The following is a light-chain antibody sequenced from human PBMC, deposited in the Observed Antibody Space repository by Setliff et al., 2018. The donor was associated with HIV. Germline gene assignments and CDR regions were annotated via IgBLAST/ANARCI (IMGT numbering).Light chain of an antibody. J-gene: IGLJ2*01. Sequence: QSALAQPASMSGSPGQSITISCTGTNNDVGARNFVSWYQQVPGKAPKLLIYDVANRPSEVSDRFSGSKSGNTASLTVSGLQAEDEADYYCTSYAGTNVLFGGGTK. CDR2: DVA. V-gene: IGLV2-14*03. CDR1: NNDVGARNF. CDR3: TSYAGTNVL.